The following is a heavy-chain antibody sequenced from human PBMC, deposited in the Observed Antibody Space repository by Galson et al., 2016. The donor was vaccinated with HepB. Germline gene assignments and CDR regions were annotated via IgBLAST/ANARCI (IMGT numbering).Heavy chain of an antibody. CDR3: ARDKGVVPAADY. Sequence: SLRLSCAASGFTFSSYWIHWVRQAPGKGLVWVSHINSDGTNTRYADSVKGRFTISRDNAKSTLYLQMNSLKAEDTAVYYCARDKGVVPAADYWGQGTLVSVSS. J-gene: IGHJ4*02. CDR2: INSDGTNT. D-gene: IGHD2-2*01. V-gene: IGHV3-74*01. CDR1: GFTFSSYW.